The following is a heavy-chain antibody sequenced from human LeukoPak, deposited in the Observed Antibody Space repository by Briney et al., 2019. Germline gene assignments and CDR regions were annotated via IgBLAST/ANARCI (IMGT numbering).Heavy chain of an antibody. J-gene: IGHJ4*02. CDR2: INPSGGST. CDR3: ARDRAGPYVIAVAGYYFDY. D-gene: IGHD6-19*01. Sequence: ASVKVSCKASGYTFTDYFMHWVRQAPGQGLEWMGIINPSGGSTSYAQKFQGRVTMTRDTSTSTVYMELSSLRSEDTAVYYCARDRAGPYVIAVAGYYFDYWGQGTLVTVSS. CDR1: GYTFTDYF. V-gene: IGHV1-46*01.